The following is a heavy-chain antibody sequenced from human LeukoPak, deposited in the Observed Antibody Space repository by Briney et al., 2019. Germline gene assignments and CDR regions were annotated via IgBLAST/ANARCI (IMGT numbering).Heavy chain of an antibody. CDR3: ARGLRGYSYGYHY. CDR1: GYTFTGYY. D-gene: IGHD5-18*01. Sequence: ASVKVSCKASGYTFTGYYMHWVRQAPGQGLEWMGWINPNSGGTNYAQKFQGRVTTTRDTSISTAYMELSRLSSDDTAAYYCARGLRGYSYGYHYWGQGTLVTVSS. J-gene: IGHJ4*02. V-gene: IGHV1-2*02. CDR2: INPNSGGT.